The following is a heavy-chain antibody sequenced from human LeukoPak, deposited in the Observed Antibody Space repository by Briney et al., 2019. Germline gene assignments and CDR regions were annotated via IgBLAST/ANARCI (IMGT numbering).Heavy chain of an antibody. CDR3: ARVPMRGISDSSDLNWFDP. Sequence: SVKVSCKASGGTFSSYAISWVRQAPGQGLEWMGGIIPIFGTANYAQKFQGRVTITADKSTSTAYMELSSLRSEDTAVYYCARVPMRGISDSSDLNWFDPWGQGTLVTVSS. D-gene: IGHD3-16*01. CDR1: GGTFSSYA. CDR2: IIPIFGTA. J-gene: IGHJ5*02. V-gene: IGHV1-69*06.